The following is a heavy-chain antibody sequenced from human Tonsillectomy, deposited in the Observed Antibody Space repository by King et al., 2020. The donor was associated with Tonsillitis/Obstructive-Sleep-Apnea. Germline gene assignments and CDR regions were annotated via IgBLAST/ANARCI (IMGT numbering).Heavy chain of an antibody. J-gene: IGHJ4*02. CDR3: ARSRSAIVVAPAAFEY. V-gene: IGHV3-23*04. CDR1: GFTFNSYA. D-gene: IGHD2-2*01. Sequence: VQLVQSGGGLVQPGGSLRLSCSASGFTFNSYAMNWVRQAPGKGLEWVSTISGGAHSTYYADSVKGRFNISRDNSRNTLYLHMNSLRAEETAVYYCARSRSAIVVAPAAFEYWGQGTLVTVSS. CDR2: ISGGAHST.